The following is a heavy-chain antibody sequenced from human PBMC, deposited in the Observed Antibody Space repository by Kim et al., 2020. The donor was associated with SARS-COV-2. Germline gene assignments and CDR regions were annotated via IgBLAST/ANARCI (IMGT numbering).Heavy chain of an antibody. CDR1: GFSFNTYG. D-gene: IGHD1-26*01. V-gene: IGHV3-30*18. CDR3: AKLFSGSYFGYDY. Sequence: GGSRRLSCAASGFSFNTYGMHWVRQSPGKGLEWVAVISYDGSKKYYVDSVKGRFTISRDNSKNTLYLQRNSLRIEDTAVYYCAKLFSGSYFGYDYWGQGTVVTVS. CDR2: ISYDGSKK. J-gene: IGHJ4*02.